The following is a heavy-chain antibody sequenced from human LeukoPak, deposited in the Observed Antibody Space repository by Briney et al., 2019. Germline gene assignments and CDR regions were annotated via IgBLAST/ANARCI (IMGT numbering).Heavy chain of an antibody. V-gene: IGHV3-23*01. Sequence: GGSLRLSCAASGLSFSSYAMSWVRQAPGKGLEWASSISSSGDSTYYTNSVKGRFTISRDNSKNTLYLQMNSLGAEDTAVYYCAKDGRGYSYGTFDYWGQGTLVTVSS. CDR3: AKDGRGYSYGTFDY. CDR2: ISSSGDST. J-gene: IGHJ4*02. D-gene: IGHD5-18*01. CDR1: GLSFSSYA.